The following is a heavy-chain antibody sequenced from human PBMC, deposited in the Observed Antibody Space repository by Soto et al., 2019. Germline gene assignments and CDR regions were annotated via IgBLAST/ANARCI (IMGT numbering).Heavy chain of an antibody. D-gene: IGHD2-15*01. CDR2: ISYSGST. CDR1: GGSISSGNYD. V-gene: IGHV4-30-4*01. CDR3: ATMGTPATGLYFFDY. Sequence: TSETLSLTCTVSGGSISSGNYDWSWIRQPPGKGLEWIGFISYSGSTYYSTSLKSRVTISVDTSKSQFSLNLSFVTAADTAVYYCATMGTPATGLYFFDYWGPGSLVTVSS. J-gene: IGHJ4*02.